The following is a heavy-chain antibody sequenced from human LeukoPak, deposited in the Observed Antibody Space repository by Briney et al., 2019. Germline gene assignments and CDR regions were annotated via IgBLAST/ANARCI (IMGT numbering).Heavy chain of an antibody. Sequence: GGSLRLSCAASGFTVSSSHMTWVRQAVGKGLEWVSFIYSGGDTSCADSVKGRFTISRDNSKNTLYLQMNSLRAEDTAVYYCARVYNYVFDYWGQGTLVTVSS. D-gene: IGHD3-10*02. CDR1: GFTVSSSH. CDR2: IYSGGDT. J-gene: IGHJ4*02. V-gene: IGHV3-53*01. CDR3: ARVYNYVFDY.